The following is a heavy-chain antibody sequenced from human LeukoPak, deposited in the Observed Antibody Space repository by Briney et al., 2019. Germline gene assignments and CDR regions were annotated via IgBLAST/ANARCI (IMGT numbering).Heavy chain of an antibody. V-gene: IGHV3-15*01. D-gene: IGHD3-10*01. CDR1: GFIFKNYE. J-gene: IGHJ4*02. CDR2: IKSKTDGCKA. Sequence: GGSLRLSCAVSGFIFKNYEMNWVRQAPGKGLEWVGRIKSKTDGCKADYAAPVKGRFTISRDDSKNTLYLQMNSLKTEDTAVYYCTTGSRDLGYWGQGTLVTVSS. CDR3: TTGSRDLGY.